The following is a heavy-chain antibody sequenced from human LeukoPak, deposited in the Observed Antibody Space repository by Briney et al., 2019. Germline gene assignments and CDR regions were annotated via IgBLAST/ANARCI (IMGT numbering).Heavy chain of an antibody. J-gene: IGHJ3*02. CDR3: ARAGYSSSWPDAFDI. CDR1: GFTFSSYW. D-gene: IGHD6-13*01. V-gene: IGHV3-7*03. CDR2: IKQDGSEK. Sequence: GGSLRLSCAASGFTFSSYWMSWVRQAPGKGLEWVANIKQDGSEKYYVDSVKGRFTISRDNAKNSLYLQMNSLRAEDTALYHCARAGYSSSWPDAFDIWGQGTMVTVSS.